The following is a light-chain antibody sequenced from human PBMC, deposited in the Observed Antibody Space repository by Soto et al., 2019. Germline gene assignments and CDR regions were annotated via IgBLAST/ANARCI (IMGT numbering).Light chain of an antibody. Sequence: QSVLTQPPSVSAAPGQKVTISCSGSSSNIGINYVSWYQQLPGTAPKLLIYENNKRPSGIPDRFSGSKSGTSATLGITGLQAGVEADYYCGTWDSSLSHGHVFGTGTKVTVL. CDR3: GTWDSSLSHGHV. CDR2: ENN. CDR1: SSNIGINY. J-gene: IGLJ1*01. V-gene: IGLV1-51*02.